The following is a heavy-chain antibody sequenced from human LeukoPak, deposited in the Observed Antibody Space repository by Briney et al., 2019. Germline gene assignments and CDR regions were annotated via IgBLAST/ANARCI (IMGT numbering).Heavy chain of an antibody. CDR1: GYTFTSYG. Sequence: ASVKVSCKASGYTFTSYGISWVRQAPGQGLEWMGWISAYNSYTNYARKFQPTVTMTTDTSTKTAFLELRNLKADDTAVYYCARGYFDSSGYRYFYDNWGQGTLVTVSS. V-gene: IGHV1-18*01. CDR3: ARGYFDSSGYRYFYDN. D-gene: IGHD3-22*01. CDR2: ISAYNSYT. J-gene: IGHJ4*02.